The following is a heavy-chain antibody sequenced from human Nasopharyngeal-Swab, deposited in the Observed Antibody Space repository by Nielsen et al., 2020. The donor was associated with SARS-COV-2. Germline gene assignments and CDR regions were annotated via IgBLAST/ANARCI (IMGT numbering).Heavy chain of an antibody. V-gene: IGHV1-18*01. CDR3: ARDIQSGYCSGGSCIGDYYYYMDV. D-gene: IGHD2-15*01. CDR2: ISAYNGNT. CDR1: GHTFTSYG. Sequence: ASVKVSCKASGHTFTSYGISWVRQAPGQGLEWMGWISAYNGNTNYAQKLQGRVTMTTDTSTSTAYMELRSLRSDDTAVYYCARDIQSGYCSGGSCIGDYYYYMDVWGKGTTVTVSS. J-gene: IGHJ6*03.